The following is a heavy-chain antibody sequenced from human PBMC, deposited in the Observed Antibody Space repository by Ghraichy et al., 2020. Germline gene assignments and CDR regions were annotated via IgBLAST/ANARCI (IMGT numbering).Heavy chain of an antibody. Sequence: SETLSLTCTVSGDSLNNYYWSWIRQPPGKGLEWNGSIYHNGRTKYNPSLKSRVTMSVDTSKNQFSLSLTSVTAADTAVFYCARDQEWRAISSGFDPWGQGTLVSVSP. D-gene: IGHD3-3*01. J-gene: IGHJ5*02. CDR3: ARDQEWRAISSGFDP. CDR2: IYHNGRT. CDR1: GDSLNNYY. V-gene: IGHV4-59*01.